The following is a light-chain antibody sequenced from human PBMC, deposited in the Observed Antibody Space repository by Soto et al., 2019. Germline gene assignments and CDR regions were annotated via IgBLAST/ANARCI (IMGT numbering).Light chain of an antibody. CDR1: SSNIGGNY. CDR3: AAWDDSLSGLV. CDR2: RKN. V-gene: IGLV1-47*01. Sequence: QSVLTQPPSTSGTPGQRVTISCSGSSSNIGGNYVYWYQHLPGTAPKLLIYRKNQRPSGVPDRFSGSKSGTSASLAISGLRSEDDADYYCAAWDDSLSGLVFGGGTKLTVL. J-gene: IGLJ2*01.